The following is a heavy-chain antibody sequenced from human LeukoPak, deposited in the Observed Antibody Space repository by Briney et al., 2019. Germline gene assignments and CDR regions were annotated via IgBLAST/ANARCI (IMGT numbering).Heavy chain of an antibody. CDR1: GYIFVNYD. CDR3: ARKTCTTTSCLHP. J-gene: IGHJ4*02. Sequence: ASVTVSCKASGYIFVNYDINWVRLAAGQGLEWMAWMSPKTGNSGSAQKFQGRVTLTRDTSTDTAYMELRNLGSEDTAVYYCARKTCTTTSCLHPGGQGTLVTVSA. V-gene: IGHV1-8*01. D-gene: IGHD2-2*01. CDR2: MSPKTGNS.